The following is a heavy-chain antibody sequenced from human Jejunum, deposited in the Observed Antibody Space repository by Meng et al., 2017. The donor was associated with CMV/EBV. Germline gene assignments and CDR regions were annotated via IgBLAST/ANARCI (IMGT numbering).Heavy chain of an antibody. J-gene: IGHJ4*02. Sequence: LSSAASGFTFSTYSMDWVRQAPGKGLEWVSSISTSGTYIYYADSVKGRFTISRDNAKNSLYLQMNSLRAEDTAVYYCARGADDENYWGQGTLVTVSS. V-gene: IGHV3-21*01. CDR1: GFTFSTYS. CDR2: ISTSGTYI. CDR3: ARGADDENY.